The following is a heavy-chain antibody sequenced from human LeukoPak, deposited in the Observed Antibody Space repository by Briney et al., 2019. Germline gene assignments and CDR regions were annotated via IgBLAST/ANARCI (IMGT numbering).Heavy chain of an antibody. Sequence: PGGSLRLSCAASGFTFRNYWMQWVRQAPGKGLEWVSRIKNDGTTTNYADSVEGRFTISRDNAKNTLYLEMNSLRAEDTAVYYCARSCDSDCYYKAPGDYWGQGTLVTVSS. CDR3: ARSCDSDCYYKAPGDY. V-gene: IGHV3-74*01. J-gene: IGHJ4*02. CDR1: GFTFRNYW. D-gene: IGHD2-21*02. CDR2: IKNDGTTT.